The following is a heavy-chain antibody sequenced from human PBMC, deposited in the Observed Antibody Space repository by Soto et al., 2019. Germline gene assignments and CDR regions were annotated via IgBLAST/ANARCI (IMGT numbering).Heavy chain of an antibody. CDR1: GSSINSYGLF. CDR3: SRGSGSTGFWLGP. D-gene: IGHD2-8*02. Sequence: PSETLSLTCTVSGSSINSYGLFWSWVRQFPGKGVVWIGNIYANGSTYYFPSLKSRLTMSVETYQRQFSLKLKSVTSADTAVYFCSRGSGSTGFWLGPWGRGTPVTVSS. V-gene: IGHV4-31*03. CDR2: IYANGST. J-gene: IGHJ5*02.